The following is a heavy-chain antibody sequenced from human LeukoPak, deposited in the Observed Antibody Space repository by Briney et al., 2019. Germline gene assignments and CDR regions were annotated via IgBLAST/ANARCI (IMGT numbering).Heavy chain of an antibody. Sequence: GASVKVSCKVSGYTLTELSMHWVRQAPGKGLEWMGGFDPEDGETIYAQKFQGRVTMTEDTSTDTAYMELSSLRSEDTAVYCCATIAGTGWNYFDYWGQGTLVTVSS. J-gene: IGHJ4*02. CDR1: GYTLTELS. V-gene: IGHV1-24*01. D-gene: IGHD6-13*01. CDR3: ATIAGTGWNYFDY. CDR2: FDPEDGET.